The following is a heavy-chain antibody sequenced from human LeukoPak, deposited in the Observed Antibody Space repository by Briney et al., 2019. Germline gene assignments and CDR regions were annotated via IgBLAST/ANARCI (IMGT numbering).Heavy chain of an antibody. Sequence: PGGPLRLSCVASRFTFSNYWMSWVRQAPGKGLEWVANINQDGSKKRYADSMKGRFTISRDNAKESLYLQLNSLRAEDTAVYYCAKWGPYCVGDYCPALDSWGPGTLVTVSS. D-gene: IGHD2-21*02. V-gene: IGHV3-7*01. CDR2: INQDGSKK. CDR3: AKWGPYCVGDYCPALDS. CDR1: RFTFSNYW. J-gene: IGHJ4*02.